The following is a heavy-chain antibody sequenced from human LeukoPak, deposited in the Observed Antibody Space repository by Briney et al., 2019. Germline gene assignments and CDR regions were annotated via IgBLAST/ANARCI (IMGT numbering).Heavy chain of an antibody. J-gene: IGHJ1*01. Sequence: SETLSLTCTVSGGSISSSSYYWDWIRQPPGKGLEWIGTIYYSGRTYYSPSLKSRVTMSVDTSNNQFSLNLRSVTAADTAVYYCARRRYYDGSGYLEWGQGTLLSVSS. D-gene: IGHD3-22*01. V-gene: IGHV4-39*01. CDR3: ARRRYYDGSGYLE. CDR2: IYYSGRT. CDR1: GGSISSSSYY.